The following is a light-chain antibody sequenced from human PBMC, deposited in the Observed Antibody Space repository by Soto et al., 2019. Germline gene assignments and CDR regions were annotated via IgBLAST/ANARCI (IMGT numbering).Light chain of an antibody. CDR2: GAS. V-gene: IGKV3-11*01. CDR1: QSVNTY. CDR3: QQRT. Sequence: DIVLTQSPATLSLSPGDRATLSCRASQSVNTYLAWYQQKPCQAPRLLIYGASNRATGIPARFSGSGSGTDFTLPISSLEPEDFAVYYCQQRTFGQGTKVDIK. J-gene: IGKJ1*01.